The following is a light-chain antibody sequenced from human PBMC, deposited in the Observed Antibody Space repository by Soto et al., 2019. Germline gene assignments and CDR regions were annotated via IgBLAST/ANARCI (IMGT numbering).Light chain of an antibody. Sequence: DIQMTQSPSSLSASVGDRVTITCRASQSISSYLNWYQQKPGKAPKLLIYAASSLQSGVPSRFSGSGSGTDFTLTISRLQPEAFATYDCQQSYRTPPITVGQGTRLEIK. CDR3: QQSYRTPPIT. J-gene: IGKJ5*01. CDR2: AAS. CDR1: QSISSY. V-gene: IGKV1-39*01.